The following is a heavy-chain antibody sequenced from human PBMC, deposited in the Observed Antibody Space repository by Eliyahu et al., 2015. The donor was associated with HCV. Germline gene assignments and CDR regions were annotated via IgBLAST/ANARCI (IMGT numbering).Heavy chain of an antibody. CDR3: AKDISNQVTTRLAGPQNQKGAFDI. CDR1: GFTFDDYA. J-gene: IGHJ3*02. V-gene: IGHV3-9*01. Sequence: EVQLVESGGGLVQPGRSLRLSCAASGFTFDDYAMHWVRQAPEKGLEWVSGISWNSGSIGYADSVKGRFTISRDNAKNSLYLQMNSLRAEDTALYYCAKDISNQVTTRLAGPQNQKGAFDIWGQGTMVTVSS. D-gene: IGHD4-17*01. CDR2: ISWNSGSI.